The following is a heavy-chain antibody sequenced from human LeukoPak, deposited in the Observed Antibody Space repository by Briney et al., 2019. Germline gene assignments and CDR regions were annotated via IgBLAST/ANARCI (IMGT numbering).Heavy chain of an antibody. D-gene: IGHD1-26*01. CDR3: ASRVGIGLFDY. V-gene: IGHV4-38-2*02. J-gene: IGHJ4*02. CDR2: IYHSGST. Sequence: SETLSLTCTVSGYSISSGYYWGWIRQPPGKGLEWIGSIYHSGSTYYNPSLKSRVTISVDTSKNQFSLKLSAVTAADTAVYYCASRVGIGLFDYWGQGTLVTVSS. CDR1: GYSISSGYY.